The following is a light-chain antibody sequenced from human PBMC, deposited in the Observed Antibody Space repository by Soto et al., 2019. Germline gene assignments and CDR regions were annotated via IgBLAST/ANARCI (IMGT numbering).Light chain of an antibody. CDR1: QTVSGNY. Sequence: EIVLTQSPGILSLSQGERATLSCRASQTVSGNYLAWYQQKPGQSPRLLIYGSSDRATGIPDRFSGSGSGTDFTLTINRVEPEDFAVYYCQQYGSSPPYTFGQGTTLEI. J-gene: IGKJ2*01. CDR2: GSS. V-gene: IGKV3-20*01. CDR3: QQYGSSPPYT.